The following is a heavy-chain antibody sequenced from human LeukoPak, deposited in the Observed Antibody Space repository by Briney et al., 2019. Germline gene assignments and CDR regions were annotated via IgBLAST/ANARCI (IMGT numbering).Heavy chain of an antibody. CDR2: IYTSGST. J-gene: IGHJ3*02. Sequence: SETLSLTCTVSGGSISSYYWSWIRQTAGKGLEWIGRIYTSGSTNYNPSLKSRVTMSVDTSKNQFSLKLSSVTAADTAVYYCARGAVAGTTWAFDIWGQGTMVTVSS. D-gene: IGHD6-19*01. CDR1: GGSISSYY. CDR3: ARGAVAGTTWAFDI. V-gene: IGHV4-4*07.